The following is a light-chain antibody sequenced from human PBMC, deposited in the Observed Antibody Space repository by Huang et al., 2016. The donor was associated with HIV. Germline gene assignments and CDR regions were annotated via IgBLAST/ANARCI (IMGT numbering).Light chain of an antibody. Sequence: DIQMTQSPSSLSASVGDRVTITCQASQDISNYLNWYQQKPGKAPKLLIYDASNLETGVPSRFSGSGSGTDFTFTISSLQPVDTATYYCQQYNNLPTFGQGTKLEIK. CDR2: DAS. V-gene: IGKV1-33*01. J-gene: IGKJ2*01. CDR1: QDISNY. CDR3: QQYNNLPT.